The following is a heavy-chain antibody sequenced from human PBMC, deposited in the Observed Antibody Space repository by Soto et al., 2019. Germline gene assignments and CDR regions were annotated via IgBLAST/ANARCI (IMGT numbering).Heavy chain of an antibody. CDR1: GYTFTGYY. V-gene: IGHV1-2*04. CDR3: ARDYRYYYDSSGCRHPQYGMDV. CDR2: INPNSGGT. J-gene: IGHJ6*02. D-gene: IGHD3-22*01. Sequence: ASVKVSCKASGYTFTGYYMHWVRQAPGQGLEWMGWINPNSGGTDYAQKFQGWVTMTRDTSISTAYMELSRLRSDDTAVYYCARDYRYYYDSSGCRHPQYGMDVWGQGTTVTVSS.